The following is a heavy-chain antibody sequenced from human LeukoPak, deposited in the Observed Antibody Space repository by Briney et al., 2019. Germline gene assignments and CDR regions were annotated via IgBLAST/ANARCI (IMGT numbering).Heavy chain of an antibody. CDR2: ISGSSSFI. Sequence: GGSLRLSCAASKLPLTGHTLTWVRQAPGKGLEWVSSISGSSSFIYYADSVKGRFTISRDKANNSLYLHMNNLRAEDTAVYFCARRVATYYDWGQGTLVTVSS. CDR1: KLPLTGHT. CDR3: ARRVATYYD. V-gene: IGHV3-21*01. D-gene: IGHD3-10*01. J-gene: IGHJ4*02.